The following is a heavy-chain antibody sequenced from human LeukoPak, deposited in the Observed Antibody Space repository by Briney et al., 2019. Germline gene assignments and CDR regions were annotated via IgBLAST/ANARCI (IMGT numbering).Heavy chain of an antibody. J-gene: IGHJ4*02. CDR1: GFTFSSYS. Sequence: GGSLRLSCAASGFTFSSYSMNWVRQAPGKGLEWVSYISSSSSIIYYADSVKGRFTISRDNAKNSLFLQMNSLRDEDTAVYYCARDYSSNWLFDYWGRGTLVTVSS. V-gene: IGHV3-48*02. CDR2: ISSSSSII. CDR3: ARDYSSNWLFDY. D-gene: IGHD6-13*01.